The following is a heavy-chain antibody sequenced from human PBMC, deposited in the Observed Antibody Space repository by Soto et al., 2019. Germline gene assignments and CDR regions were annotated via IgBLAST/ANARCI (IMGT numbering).Heavy chain of an antibody. V-gene: IGHV6-1*01. CDR3: ARENGYDTGYLDY. Sequence: PSQTLSLTCAMSGDSVSSNSVAWNWIRQSPSRGLEWLGRTYYRSKWYSDYAVSVISRITFNADISENQLSLQLSSVTPEDTATYYCARENGYDTGYLDYWGQGTLVTVSS. CDR1: GDSVSSNSVA. J-gene: IGHJ4*02. CDR2: TYYRSKWYS. D-gene: IGHD5-12*01.